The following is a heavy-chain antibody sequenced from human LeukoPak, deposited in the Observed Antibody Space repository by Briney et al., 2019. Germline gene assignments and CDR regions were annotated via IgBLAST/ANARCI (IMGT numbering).Heavy chain of an antibody. D-gene: IGHD6-13*01. J-gene: IGHJ3*02. V-gene: IGHV3-30*02. CDR3: ARAGIAAAWGSAFDI. CDR2: IQSDGSDK. Sequence: QPGGSLRLSCAASGFTFNSFAMHWVRQAPGKGLEHLAFIQSDGSDKYYADSVKGRFTISRDNAKNSLYLQMNSLRAEDTAVYYCARAGIAAAWGSAFDIWGQGTMVTVSS. CDR1: GFTFNSFA.